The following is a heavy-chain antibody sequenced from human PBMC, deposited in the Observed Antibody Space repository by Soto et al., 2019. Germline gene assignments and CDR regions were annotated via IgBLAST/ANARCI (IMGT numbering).Heavy chain of an antibody. CDR2: INPNSGGT. CDR3: ARGCPSDLRYFDY. D-gene: IGHD3-9*01. CDR1: GYTFTGYY. V-gene: IGHV1-2*04. J-gene: IGHJ4*02. Sequence: GASVKVSCKASGYTFTGYYMHWVRQAPGQGLEWMGWINPNSGGTNYAQKFQGWVTMTRDTSISTAYMELSRLRSDDTAVDYCARGCPSDLRYFDYWGQGTLVTVS.